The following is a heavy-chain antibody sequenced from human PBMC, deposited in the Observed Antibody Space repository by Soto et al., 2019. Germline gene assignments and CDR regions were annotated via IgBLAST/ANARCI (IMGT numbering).Heavy chain of an antibody. CDR2: ISRNDGTT. D-gene: IGHD2-15*01. Sequence: QVQLAESGGGLVKPGGSLRLSCAASGFTFDNYYMSWIRQAPGKGLEWISYISRNDGTTYYADSLKGRFTISRDNAKKSLYLQMNSLRSEDTAVYYGARELTYSRYPRVIDFWGQGTLVTVSS. V-gene: IGHV3-11*01. CDR3: ARELTYSRYPRVIDF. J-gene: IGHJ4*02. CDR1: GFTFDNYY.